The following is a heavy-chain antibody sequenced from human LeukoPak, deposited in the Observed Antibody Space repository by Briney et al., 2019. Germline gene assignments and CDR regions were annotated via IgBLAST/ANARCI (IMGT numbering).Heavy chain of an antibody. J-gene: IGHJ4*02. CDR3: ARECSGTYWGSLDY. CDR1: GFTFSSYG. V-gene: IGHV3-30*03. D-gene: IGHD1-26*01. CDR2: ISYDGSNK. Sequence: GRSLRLSCAASGFTFSSYGMHWVRQAPGKGLEWVAVISYDGSNKYYADSVKGRFTISRDNSKNTLYLQMNSLRAEDTAVHYCARECSGTYWGSLDYGGQGTLVTVSS.